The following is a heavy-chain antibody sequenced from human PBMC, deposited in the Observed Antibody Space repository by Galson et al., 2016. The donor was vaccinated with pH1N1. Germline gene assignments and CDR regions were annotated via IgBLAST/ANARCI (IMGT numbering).Heavy chain of an antibody. V-gene: IGHV1-2*02. D-gene: IGHD3-16*01. Sequence: SVKVSCKASGYTFTGYYMHWVRQAPGQGLEWMGLIIPNSGDTNYAKKFQGRVTMTRDTSISAAYMELTRLTSDDTAVYYCVRELRGGTFDVWGQRTMVTVSS. CDR2: IIPNSGDT. CDR3: VRELRGGTFDV. CDR1: GYTFTGYY. J-gene: IGHJ3*01.